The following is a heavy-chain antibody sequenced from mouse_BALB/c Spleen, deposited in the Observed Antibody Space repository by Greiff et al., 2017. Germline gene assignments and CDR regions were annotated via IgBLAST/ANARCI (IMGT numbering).Heavy chain of an antibody. Sequence: EVHLVESGGGLVQPGGSLKLSCAASGFTFSSYGMSWVRQTPDKRLELVATINSNGGSTYYPDSVKGRFTISRDNAKNTLYLQMSSLKSEDTAMYYCARHTRLYAMDYWGQGTSVTVSS. J-gene: IGHJ4*01. V-gene: IGHV5-6-3*01. CDR2: INSNGGST. CDR3: ARHTRLYAMDY. CDR1: GFTFSSYG. D-gene: IGHD1-1*01.